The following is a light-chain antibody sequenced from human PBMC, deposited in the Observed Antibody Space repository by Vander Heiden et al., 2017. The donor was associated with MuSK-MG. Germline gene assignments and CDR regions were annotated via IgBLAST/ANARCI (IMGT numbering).Light chain of an antibody. J-gene: IGKJ4*01. CDR2: DAS. Sequence: EIVLTQSPATLSLSPGERATLSCRASQSVSSYLAGDQQKPGQAPRLLIYDASNRATGIQDRFSGSGSGTDFTLTISSLEPEDFAGYDGQQLRTFGGWTKVEIK. CDR1: QSVSSY. V-gene: IGKV3-11*01. CDR3: QQLRT.